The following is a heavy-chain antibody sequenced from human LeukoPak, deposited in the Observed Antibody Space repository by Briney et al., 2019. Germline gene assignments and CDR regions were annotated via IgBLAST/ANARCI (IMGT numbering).Heavy chain of an antibody. Sequence: SETLSLTCTVSGGSISSSNFYWGWIRQPPGKGLEWIGSIYYSGSTYYNPSLKSRVTISVDTSKNQFSLKLSSVTAADTAVYYCAGGLYYFDYWGQGTLVTVSS. J-gene: IGHJ4*02. CDR1: GGSISSSNFY. CDR2: IYYSGST. D-gene: IGHD3-22*01. V-gene: IGHV4-39*07. CDR3: AGGLYYFDY.